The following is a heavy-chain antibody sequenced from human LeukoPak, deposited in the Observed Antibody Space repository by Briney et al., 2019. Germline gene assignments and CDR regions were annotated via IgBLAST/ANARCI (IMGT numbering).Heavy chain of an antibody. V-gene: IGHV3-30*02. CDR3: AKDFAWGFLEWLSPIVY. CDR1: GFTFSSYG. J-gene: IGHJ4*02. D-gene: IGHD3-3*01. Sequence: PGGSLRLSCAASGFTFSSYGMHWVRQAPGKGLEWVAFIRYDGSNKYYADSVKGRFTISRDNSKNTLYLQMNSLRAEDTAVYYCAKDFAWGFLEWLSPIVYWGQGTLVTVSS. CDR2: IRYDGSNK.